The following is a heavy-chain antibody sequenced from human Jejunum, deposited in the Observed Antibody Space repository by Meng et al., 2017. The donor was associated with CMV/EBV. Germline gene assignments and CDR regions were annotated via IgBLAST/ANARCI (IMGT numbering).Heavy chain of an antibody. V-gene: IGHV3-53*01. D-gene: IGHD3-3*01. CDR1: GFTVSSVY. Sequence: SCAASGFTVSSVYMTWVRQAPGKGLEWVSVIFTDGNTHYADSVRGRFTISRDNSKNTLYLQMNSLRVEDTAVYYCARDFWSGDWYWGQGTLVTVSS. J-gene: IGHJ4*02. CDR3: ARDFWSGDWY. CDR2: IFTDGNT.